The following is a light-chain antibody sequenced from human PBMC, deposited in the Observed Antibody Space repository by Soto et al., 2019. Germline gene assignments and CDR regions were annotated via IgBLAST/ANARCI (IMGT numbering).Light chain of an antibody. CDR1: QSVSSD. V-gene: IGKV3-11*01. Sequence: EIVLTQSPATLSLSPGERATLSCRASQSVSSDLAWYQQKPGQAPRLLIYDASNRATGIPARFSGSGPGTDFTRTISSLEPEDFAVYYGQQRSNWPLTFGGGTKVEIK. CDR3: QQRSNWPLT. J-gene: IGKJ4*01. CDR2: DAS.